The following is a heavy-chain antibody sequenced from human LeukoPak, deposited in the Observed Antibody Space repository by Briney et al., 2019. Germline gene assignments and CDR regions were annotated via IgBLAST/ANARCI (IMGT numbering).Heavy chain of an antibody. CDR1: GFTVSNNY. Sequence: GGSLRLSCAASGFTVSNNYMNWVRQAPGKGLEWVSLIYSGGDTHYADSVKGRFSISRDSSKNTLYLQRNSLRAEDTAVYYCARDPPAVRTNTYAWGQGTLVTVSS. D-gene: IGHD4/OR15-4a*01. V-gene: IGHV3-66*01. J-gene: IGHJ5*02. CDR2: IYSGGDT. CDR3: ARDPPAVRTNTYA.